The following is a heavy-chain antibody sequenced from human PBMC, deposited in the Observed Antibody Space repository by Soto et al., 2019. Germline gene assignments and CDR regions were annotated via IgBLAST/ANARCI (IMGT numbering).Heavy chain of an antibody. V-gene: IGHV3-30*18. CDR3: AKDRWEFTRYFDS. J-gene: IGHJ4*02. Sequence: QVQLVESGGGVVQPGTSLRLSCAASGFTFSTYGMYWVRQAPGKGLEWVAVISKDGNDQYYADSVKGRFTVSRDNSKNTLSLQMNSLRPEDTAFYYCAKDRWEFTRYFDSWGQGTLLTVSS. CDR2: ISKDGNDQ. CDR1: GFTFSTYG. D-gene: IGHD1-26*01.